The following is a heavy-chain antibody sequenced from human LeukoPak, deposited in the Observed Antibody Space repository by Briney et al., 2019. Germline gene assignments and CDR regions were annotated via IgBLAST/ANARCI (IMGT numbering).Heavy chain of an antibody. V-gene: IGHV3-30*02. CDR1: VFTFKSYG. CDR3: AKDYASGSYFPAGVGY. J-gene: IGHJ4*02. D-gene: IGHD3-10*01. Sequence: GGSLRLSCAAPVFTFKSYGMHWLRQAPGKGLDWVAFIRYDGSNKYCADSVKGRFTISRDNSKNTLYLQMNSLRAEDKAVYYCAKDYASGSYFPAGVGYWGQGTLVTVSS. CDR2: IRYDGSNK.